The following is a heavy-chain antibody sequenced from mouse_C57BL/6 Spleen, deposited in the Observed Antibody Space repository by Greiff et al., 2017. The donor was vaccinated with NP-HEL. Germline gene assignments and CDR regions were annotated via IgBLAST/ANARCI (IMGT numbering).Heavy chain of an antibody. CDR3: ARDYSNYQYAMDY. J-gene: IGHJ4*01. CDR1: GYSFTGYY. V-gene: IGHV1-42*01. Sequence: VQLQQSGPELVKPGASVRISCKASGYSFTGYYMNWVKQSPEKSLEWIGEINPSTGGTTYNQKFKAKATLTVDKSSSTAYMQLKSLTSEDSAAYYCARDYSNYQYAMDYGGQGTSVTVSS. D-gene: IGHD2-5*01. CDR2: INPSTGGT.